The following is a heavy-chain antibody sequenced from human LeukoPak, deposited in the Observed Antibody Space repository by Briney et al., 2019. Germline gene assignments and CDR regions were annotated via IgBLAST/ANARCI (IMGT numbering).Heavy chain of an antibody. CDR3: ASYPNWNDAFDI. Sequence: SETLSLTCTVSGGSISSSSYYWGWIRQPPGKGLEWIGSIYYSGSTYYNPSLKSRVTISVDTSKNQFSLKLSSVTAADTAVYYCASYPNWNDAFDIWGQGTMVTAS. J-gene: IGHJ3*02. CDR2: IYYSGST. D-gene: IGHD1-1*01. V-gene: IGHV4-39*01. CDR1: GGSISSSSYY.